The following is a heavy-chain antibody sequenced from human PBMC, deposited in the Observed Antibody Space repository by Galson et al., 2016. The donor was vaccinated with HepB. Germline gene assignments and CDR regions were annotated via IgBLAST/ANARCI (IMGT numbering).Heavy chain of an antibody. CDR1: GFTFSRYG. V-gene: IGHV3-30*18. D-gene: IGHD6-19*01. Sequence: SLRLSCATSGFTFSRYGMHWVRQTPDKGLEWVALISYEGSDKNYADSVKGRFTISRDNSKNTLYLQMDRLRREDTAVYYCAKQVQWLAPPDYYYGMDVWGQGTTVTVSS. CDR3: AKQVQWLAPPDYYYGMDV. CDR2: ISYEGSDK. J-gene: IGHJ6*02.